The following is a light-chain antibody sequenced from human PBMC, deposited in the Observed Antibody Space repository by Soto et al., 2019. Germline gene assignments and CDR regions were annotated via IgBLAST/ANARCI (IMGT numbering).Light chain of an antibody. CDR2: GAS. CDR1: QSVTRSY. Sequence: IVLTQSPGTLSLSPGERATLSCRASQSVTRSYLAWYQQKPDQAPRLLIYGASSRATGIPDRFSGSWSGTDFTLTINRLEPEDFAVYYCQQYGSSITFGQGTRLEIK. V-gene: IGKV3-20*01. CDR3: QQYGSSIT. J-gene: IGKJ5*01.